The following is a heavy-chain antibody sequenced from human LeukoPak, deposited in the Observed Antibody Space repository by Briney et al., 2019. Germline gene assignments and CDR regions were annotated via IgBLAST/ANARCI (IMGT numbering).Heavy chain of an antibody. V-gene: IGHV1-2*02. D-gene: IGHD2-2*01. CDR3: ATLFDIVVVPAAPTGFDP. CDR2: INPNSGGT. Sequence: ASVKVSCKASGYTFTGYYMHWVRQAPGQGLEWMGWINPNSGGTNYAQKFQGRVTMTRDTSISTAYMELSRLRSDDTAVYYCATLFDIVVVPAAPTGFDPWGQGTLVTVSS. J-gene: IGHJ5*02. CDR1: GYTFTGYY.